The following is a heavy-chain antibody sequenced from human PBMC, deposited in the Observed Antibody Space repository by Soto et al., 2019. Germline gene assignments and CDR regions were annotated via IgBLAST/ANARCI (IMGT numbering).Heavy chain of an antibody. J-gene: IGHJ4*01. Sequence: GESLKISCAASGFTFSSYAMSWVRQAPGKGLEWVSAISGSGGSTYYADSVKGRFTISRDNSKNTLYLQMNSLRAEDTAVYYCTTDSYTTIIIVRFDYWGHGTLVTVSS. D-gene: IGHD3-22*01. CDR3: TTDSYTTIIIVRFDY. V-gene: IGHV3-23*01. CDR1: GFTFSSYA. CDR2: ISGSGGST.